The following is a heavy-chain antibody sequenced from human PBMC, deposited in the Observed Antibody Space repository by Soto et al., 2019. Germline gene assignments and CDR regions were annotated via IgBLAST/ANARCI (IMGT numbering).Heavy chain of an antibody. J-gene: IGHJ5*02. CDR3: AGDPDSHYNDSQASSYP. CDR1: GGTFSTYT. CDR2: IIPIIGII. D-gene: IGHD4-4*01. V-gene: IGHV1-69*08. Sequence: QVQLVQSGAEVKKPGSSVKVSCKASGGTFSTYTITWVRQAPGQGLEWMGRIIPIIGIINYAQKFQGRVTIIADKFTGTAYMEQTGLRSDDTAVYYCAGDPDSHYNDSQASSYPWGQGTLVTVSS.